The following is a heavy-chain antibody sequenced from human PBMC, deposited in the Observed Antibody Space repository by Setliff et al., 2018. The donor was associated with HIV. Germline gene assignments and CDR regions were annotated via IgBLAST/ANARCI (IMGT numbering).Heavy chain of an antibody. J-gene: IGHJ4*02. Sequence: ETLSLTCTVSGDSISNSYWSWIRQPPGKGLEWIGCIDDSGTTNYNPSLETRVTISIDTSKKQFSLKLSSVTAADTAIYFCAREDNYYSDSIGYSFFDYWGQGTLVTVSS. CDR2: IDDSGTT. CDR3: AREDNYYSDSIGYSFFDY. V-gene: IGHV4-59*01. CDR1: GDSISNSY. D-gene: IGHD3-22*01.